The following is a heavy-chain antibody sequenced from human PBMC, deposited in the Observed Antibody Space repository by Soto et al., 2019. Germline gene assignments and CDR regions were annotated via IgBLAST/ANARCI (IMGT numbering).Heavy chain of an antibody. V-gene: IGHV3-7*01. D-gene: IGHD6-13*01. CDR1: GFTFSDNW. Sequence: PGGSLRLSYAASGFTFSDNWMNWVRQAPGKGLEWVATIKPDGSEQDYVEFVKGRFTISRDNAKNSLYLRMNSPRAEDTAVYYCATVPWTAAASWGQGTLVTVSS. CDR3: ATVPWTAAAS. CDR2: IKPDGSEQ. J-gene: IGHJ5*02.